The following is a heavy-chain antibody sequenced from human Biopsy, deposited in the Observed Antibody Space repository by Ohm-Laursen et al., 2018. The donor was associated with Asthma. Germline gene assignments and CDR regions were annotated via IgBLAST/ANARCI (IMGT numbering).Heavy chain of an antibody. V-gene: IGHV3-11*01. D-gene: IGHD1-14*01. Sequence: GSLRLSCAASGFTFSHYNMNWVRQAPGKGLEWISYISSGGRTIYYADSVKGRFTISRDNAQNLLYLQMSSLRTEDTAVYYCARDNHDYYYYGMDLWGQGTSVTDSS. CDR2: ISSGGRTI. CDR1: GFTFSHYN. J-gene: IGHJ6*02. CDR3: ARDNHDYYYYGMDL.